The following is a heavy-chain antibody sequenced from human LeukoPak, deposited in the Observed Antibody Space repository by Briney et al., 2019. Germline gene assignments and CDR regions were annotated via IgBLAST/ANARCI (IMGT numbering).Heavy chain of an antibody. D-gene: IGHD3-22*01. V-gene: IGHV1-2*02. CDR3: ARASQITMIVVVPDY. Sequence: PLASVKVSCKASGYTFTGYYMHWVRQAPGQGLEWMGWINPNSGGTNYAQKFQGRVTMTRDTSISTAYMELSRLRSDDTAVYYCARASQITMIVVVPDYWGQGTLVTVSS. J-gene: IGHJ4*02. CDR1: GYTFTGYY. CDR2: INPNSGGT.